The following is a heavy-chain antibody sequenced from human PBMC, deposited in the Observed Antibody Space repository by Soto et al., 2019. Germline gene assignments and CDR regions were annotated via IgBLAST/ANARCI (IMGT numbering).Heavy chain of an antibody. CDR2: ISGYNGKT. CDR3: ARDETYTAGWYLVH. CDR1: GYMFNSYG. D-gene: IGHD6-19*01. Sequence: VQLVQSGADVKKRGASVTVSCKASGYMFNSYGMSWLRQAPGQWLEWIGWISGYNGKTDLAQKFQGRVTMTIEAYPSTVYMELTSIRFDDTALYYCARDETYTAGWYLVHWGQGTLVTVPS. J-gene: IGHJ4*02. V-gene: IGHV1-18*01.